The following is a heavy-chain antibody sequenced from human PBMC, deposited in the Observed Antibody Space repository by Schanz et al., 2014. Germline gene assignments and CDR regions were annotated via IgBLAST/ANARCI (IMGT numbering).Heavy chain of an antibody. J-gene: IGHJ4*02. D-gene: IGHD6-13*01. Sequence: QVQLLESGGGLVQPGGSLRLSCAASGITLSGYGLHWVRQAPGKGLEWVGFISFDGRNTGYAHSVKGRFTISRDNSKNTVNLQMNSLRAEDTAVYYCAKEKEEVAADGSFFDYWGQGTLVTVSS. CDR1: GITLSGYG. V-gene: IGHV3-30*18. CDR2: ISFDGRNT. CDR3: AKEKEEVAADGSFFDY.